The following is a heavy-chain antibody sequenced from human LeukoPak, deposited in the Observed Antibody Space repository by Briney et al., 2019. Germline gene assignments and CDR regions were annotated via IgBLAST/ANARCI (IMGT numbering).Heavy chain of an antibody. J-gene: IGHJ6*02. CDR2: ISAYNGNT. Sequence: RASVNVSCKASGYTFTSYGISWVRQAPGQGLEWMGWISAYNGNTNYAQKLQGRVTMTTGTSTSTAYMELRSLRSDDTAVYYCAREVVVVAASLYYYGMDVWGQGTTVTVSS. V-gene: IGHV1-18*01. CDR3: AREVVVVAASLYYYGMDV. D-gene: IGHD2-15*01. CDR1: GYTFTSYG.